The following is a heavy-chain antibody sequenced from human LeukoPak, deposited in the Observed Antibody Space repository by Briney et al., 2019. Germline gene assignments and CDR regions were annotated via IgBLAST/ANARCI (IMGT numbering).Heavy chain of an antibody. CDR2: IYYSGST. CDR3: ARHRGYCSSTSCHGGAFDI. D-gene: IGHD2-2*01. V-gene: IGHV4-59*08. CDR1: GGSISSYY. J-gene: IGHJ3*02. Sequence: PSETLSLTCTVSGGSISSYYWSWIRQPPGKGLEWIGYIYYSGSTNYNPSLKSRVTISVDTSKNQFSLKLSSVTAADTAVYYCARHRGYCSSTSCHGGAFDIWGQGTMVTVSS.